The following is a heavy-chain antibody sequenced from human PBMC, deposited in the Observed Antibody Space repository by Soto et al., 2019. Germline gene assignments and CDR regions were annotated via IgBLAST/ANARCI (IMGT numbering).Heavy chain of an antibody. CDR2: VSGGGGSM. CDR3: ARDHLILPAHDFFYGSDV. V-gene: IGHV3-23*01. J-gene: IGHJ6*02. D-gene: IGHD2-21*02. CDR1: GFTFSTYA. Sequence: GGSLRLSCAASGFTFSTYAMSWVRQAPGKGLEWVATVSGGGGSMYYADSVKGLFAIYRDNSKNTVHLQLSSLKAEDTAVYYCARDHLILPAHDFFYGSDVWGRGATVTVSS.